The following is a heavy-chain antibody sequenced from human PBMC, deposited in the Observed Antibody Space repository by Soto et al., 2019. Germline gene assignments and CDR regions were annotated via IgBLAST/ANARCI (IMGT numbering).Heavy chain of an antibody. Sequence: ASVNVSFKASGYTFTTSGIICVRQTPGQGLEWMGWISTYNGNTNYTQKLQGRVTMTTDTSTSTAYMELRSLRSDDTAVYYCARDPRLGYCTNGVCDAFDIWGQGTMVTVS. D-gene: IGHD2-8*01. CDR3: ARDPRLGYCTNGVCDAFDI. CDR2: ISTYNGNT. V-gene: IGHV1-18*01. J-gene: IGHJ3*02. CDR1: GYTFTTSG.